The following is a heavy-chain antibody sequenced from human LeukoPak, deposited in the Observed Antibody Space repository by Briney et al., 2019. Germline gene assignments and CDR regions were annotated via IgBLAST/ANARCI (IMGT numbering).Heavy chain of an antibody. Sequence: PGGSLRLSCAASGFIFTKYDMHWVRHVTGRGLEWVSGIDRDGITYYSDSVKGRFTMSRENGGNSVYLQLNSLRAGDTAVYFCARENLEYGDYAIDYWGQGILVTVSS. D-gene: IGHD4-17*01. CDR1: GFIFTKYD. CDR2: IDRDGIT. CDR3: ARENLEYGDYAIDY. V-gene: IGHV3-13*01. J-gene: IGHJ4*02.